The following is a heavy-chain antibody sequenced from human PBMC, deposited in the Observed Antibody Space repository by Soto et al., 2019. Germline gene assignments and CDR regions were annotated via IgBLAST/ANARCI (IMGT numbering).Heavy chain of an antibody. Sequence: EVQLLESGGGLVQPGGSLRLSCAASGFTFSSYAMSWVRQAPGKGLEWVSAISGSGGSTYYADSVKGRFTISRDNSKNRLYLQMNSLRSLDMAVYYCAKGLSSGWYYFDYWGQGTLVTVSS. J-gene: IGHJ4*02. CDR3: AKGLSSGWYYFDY. CDR2: ISGSGGST. V-gene: IGHV3-23*01. CDR1: GFTFSSYA. D-gene: IGHD6-19*01.